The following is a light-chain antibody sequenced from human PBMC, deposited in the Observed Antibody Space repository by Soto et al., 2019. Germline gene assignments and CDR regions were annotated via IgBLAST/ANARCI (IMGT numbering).Light chain of an antibody. J-gene: IGKJ1*01. CDR2: AAS. CDR1: QYISTY. Sequence: DFQMTQSPSSLSASVGDSLTITCRASQYISTYLNWYQQKPGKAPKLLIYAASNLQSEVPSRFSGSGSGTDFTLTISSLQPEDFATYYCQQSYTTPRTFGQGTKVDIK. V-gene: IGKV1-39*01. CDR3: QQSYTTPRT.